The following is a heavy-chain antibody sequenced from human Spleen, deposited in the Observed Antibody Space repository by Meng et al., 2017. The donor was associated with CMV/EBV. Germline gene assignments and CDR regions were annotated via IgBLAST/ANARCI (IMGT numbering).Heavy chain of an antibody. J-gene: IGHJ4*02. CDR1: GYTFTDYY. CDR2: NNPNSGGT. CDR3: ARAGGIAGYSSPSHFDY. Sequence: ASVKVSCKASGYTFTDYYIHWIRQAPGQGLEWMGWNNPNSGGTNYAQKFQGRVTMTRDTSISTAYMELSRVRSDDTAVYYCARAGGIAGYSSPSHFDYWGQGTLVTVSS. D-gene: IGHD6-13*01. V-gene: IGHV1-2*02.